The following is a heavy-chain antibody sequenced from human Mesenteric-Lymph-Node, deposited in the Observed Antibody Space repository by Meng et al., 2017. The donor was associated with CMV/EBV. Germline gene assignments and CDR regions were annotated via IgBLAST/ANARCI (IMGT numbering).Heavy chain of an antibody. Sequence: SETLSLTCTVSGGSVISGSYYWSWIRQPPGKGLEWIGYIYYSGSTNYNPSLKSRVTISIDTSKNQFSLKLSSVTTTDTAVYYCARQKKSWFDPWGQGTLVTVSS. V-gene: IGHV4-61*01. CDR3: ARQKKSWFDP. CDR1: GGSVISGSYY. J-gene: IGHJ5*02. CDR2: IYYSGST.